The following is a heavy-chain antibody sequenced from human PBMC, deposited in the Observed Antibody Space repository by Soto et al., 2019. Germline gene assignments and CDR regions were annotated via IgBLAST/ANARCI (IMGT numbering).Heavy chain of an antibody. CDR1: GFPFSSHG. CDR3: AKDLGSSGWYSGGVIGMDV. CDR2: ISYNGNNK. Sequence: PGGSLRLSCVASGFPFSSHGMHWVRQAPGRGLEWLTLISYNGNNKFYGDSVKGRFTVSRDNSKNTLYLLMNSLRGDDTGVYYCAKDLGSSGWYSGGVIGMDVWGQGTKVTVS. J-gene: IGHJ6*02. D-gene: IGHD6-19*01. V-gene: IGHV3-30*18.